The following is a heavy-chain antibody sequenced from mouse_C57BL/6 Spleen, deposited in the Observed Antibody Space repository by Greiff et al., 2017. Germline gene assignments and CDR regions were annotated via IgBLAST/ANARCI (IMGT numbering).Heavy chain of an antibody. Sequence: VQLQQSGPELVKPGASVKISCTASGYAFSSSWLNWVKQRPGKGLVWIGRIYPGDGDTNYTGKFQGKATMTAAKSSSTAYMQRSSLTSEDSAVDFCARCWGYGSRWFAYWGQGTLVTVSA. CDR1: GYAFSSSW. V-gene: IGHV1-82*01. J-gene: IGHJ3*01. CDR3: ARCWGYGSRWFAY. D-gene: IGHD1-1*01. CDR2: IYPGDGDT.